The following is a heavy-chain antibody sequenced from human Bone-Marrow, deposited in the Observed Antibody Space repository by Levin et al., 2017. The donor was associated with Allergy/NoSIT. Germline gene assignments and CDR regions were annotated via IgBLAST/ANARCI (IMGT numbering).Heavy chain of an antibody. CDR1: GDSISSYF. V-gene: IGHV4-59*01. CDR3: ARAGYDGSWYTWGY. J-gene: IGHJ4*02. D-gene: IGHD2-2*02. Sequence: SETLSLTCTVSGDSISSYFWAWIRQPPGKGLEWIGYIYYSGAINYNPSLKSRVTMSVDMSKNQVSLKLTSVTAADTAVYYCARAGYDGSWYTWGYWGQGILVTVSS. CDR2: IYYSGAI.